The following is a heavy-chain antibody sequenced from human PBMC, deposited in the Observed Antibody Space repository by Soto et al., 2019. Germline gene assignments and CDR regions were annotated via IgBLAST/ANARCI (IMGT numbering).Heavy chain of an antibody. CDR2: IYYSGST. J-gene: IGHJ4*02. D-gene: IGHD1-1*01. CDR3: ARLATGYYFDY. CDR1: GGSISSYY. Sequence: QVQLQESGPGLVKPSETLSLTCTVSGGSISSYYWSWIRQPPGKGLEWIGYIYYSGSTNYNPSLRSRVTISVDTSKNQFSLKMSSVPAADTAVYYCARLATGYYFDYWGQGTLVTVSS. V-gene: IGHV4-59*01.